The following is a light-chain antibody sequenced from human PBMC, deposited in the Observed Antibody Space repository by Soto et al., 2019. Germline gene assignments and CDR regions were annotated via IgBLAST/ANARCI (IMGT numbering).Light chain of an antibody. J-gene: IGLJ1*01. CDR3: ATWDDRLNGHV. CDR2: RNS. Sequence: QSVLTQPPSASGTPGQRVTVSCSGSSSNIGTNYVYWYQQLPGTAPTLLIYRNSQRPSGVPDRFSGSKSGASASLAISGLRSEDEDDYYCATWDDRLNGHVFGTGTKLTVL. CDR1: SSNIGTNY. V-gene: IGLV1-47*01.